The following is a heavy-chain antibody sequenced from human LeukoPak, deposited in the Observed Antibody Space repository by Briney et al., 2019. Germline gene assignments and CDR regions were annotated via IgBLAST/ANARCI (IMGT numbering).Heavy chain of an antibody. V-gene: IGHV4-34*01. CDR2: INHSGST. CDR1: GGSSSGYY. Sequence: SETLSLTCAVYGGSSSGYYWSWIRQPPGKGLEWIGEINHSGSTNYNPSLKSRVTISVDTSKNQFSLKLSSVTAADTAVYYCARIPNYYDSSGYYFDYWGQGTLVTVSS. D-gene: IGHD3-22*01. CDR3: ARIPNYYDSSGYYFDY. J-gene: IGHJ4*02.